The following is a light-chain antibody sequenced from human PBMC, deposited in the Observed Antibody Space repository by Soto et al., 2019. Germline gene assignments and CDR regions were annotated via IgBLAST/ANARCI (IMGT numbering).Light chain of an antibody. V-gene: IGKV3-20*01. CDR2: GAS. CDR1: QSVSSSY. CDR3: QQYGSSLKT. J-gene: IGKJ1*01. Sequence: EIVLTHSPGTLSLSPGERATLSCRASQSVSSSYLAWYQQKPGQAPRLLIYGASSRATGIPDRFSGSGSGTGLTLTISRLEPEDFAVYYCQQYGSSLKTLGQGAKGDIK.